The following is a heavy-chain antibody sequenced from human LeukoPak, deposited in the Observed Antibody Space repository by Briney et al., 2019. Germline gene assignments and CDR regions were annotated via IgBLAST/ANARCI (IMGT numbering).Heavy chain of an antibody. CDR1: GFIFRNYA. J-gene: IGHJ4*02. Sequence: GGSLRLSCAASGFIFRNYAMSLVRQAPAGGLEWVSSLRGDGETFYTDCVKGRFTLSRDDSRNTVYLQLSNLRVEDTAVYYCAKASWVSSADAVLWGQGTLVTVSS. CDR3: AKASWVSSADAVL. D-gene: IGHD3-16*01. V-gene: IGHV3-23*01. CDR2: LRGDGET.